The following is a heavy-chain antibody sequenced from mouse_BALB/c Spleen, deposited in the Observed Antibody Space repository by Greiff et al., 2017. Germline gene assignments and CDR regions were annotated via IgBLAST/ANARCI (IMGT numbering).Heavy chain of an antibody. V-gene: IGHV3-2*02. CDR2: ISYSGST. J-gene: IGHJ3*01. D-gene: IGHD2-10*02. CDR1: GYSITSDYA. CDR3: ARSGYGNSFAY. Sequence: VQLKESGPGLVKPSQSLSLTCTVTGYSITSDYAWNWIRQFPGNKLEWMGYISYSGSTSYNPSLKSRISITRDTSKNQFFLQLNSVTTEDTATYYCARSGYGNSFAYWGQGTLVTVSA.